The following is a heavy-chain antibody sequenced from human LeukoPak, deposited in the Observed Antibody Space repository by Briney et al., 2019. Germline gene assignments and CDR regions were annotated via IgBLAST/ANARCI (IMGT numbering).Heavy chain of an antibody. J-gene: IGHJ4*02. D-gene: IGHD2-15*01. V-gene: IGHV7-4-1*02. CDR2: INTNTENP. CDR1: GYTFTSYA. CDR3: AREWRYLTVVAYYFDY. Sequence: ASVKVSCKASGYTFTSYAMNWVRQAPGQGLEWMGWINTNTENPTYAQGFTGRFVFSLDTSVSTAYLQISSLKAEDTAVYYCAREWRYLTVVAYYFDYWGQGTLVTVSS.